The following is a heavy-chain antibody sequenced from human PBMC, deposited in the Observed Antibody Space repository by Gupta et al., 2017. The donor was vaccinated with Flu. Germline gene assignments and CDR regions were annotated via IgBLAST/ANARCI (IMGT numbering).Heavy chain of an antibody. CDR1: GGTFSRYA. D-gene: IGHD6-19*01. J-gene: IGHJ5*02. Sequence: QAHPVQSGAALKKPGPSLKFSCKTSGGTFSRYALSWVRQAPGQGLERMGGIIPIFGTENYAQKVQGRVTITADKSTSTAYMELSRLRSEDTAVYYCASPRAVAGNWFDPWGQGTMVTVCS. CDR3: ASPRAVAGNWFDP. CDR2: IIPIFGTE. V-gene: IGHV1-69*06.